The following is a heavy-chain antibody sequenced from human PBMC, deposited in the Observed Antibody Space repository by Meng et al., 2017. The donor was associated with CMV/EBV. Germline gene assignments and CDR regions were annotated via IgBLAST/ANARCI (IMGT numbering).Heavy chain of an antibody. CDR1: GFTFSSYA. D-gene: IGHD3-3*01. Sequence: GEALKIPWAASGFTFSSYAMSWVRPAPEKGLEWVSAISGSGGSTYYADSVKGRFTISRDNSKNTLYLQMNSLRAEDTAVYYCATETIFGVASYGMDVWGQGTTVTVSS. CDR2: ISGSGGST. CDR3: ATETIFGVASYGMDV. V-gene: IGHV3-23*01. J-gene: IGHJ6*02.